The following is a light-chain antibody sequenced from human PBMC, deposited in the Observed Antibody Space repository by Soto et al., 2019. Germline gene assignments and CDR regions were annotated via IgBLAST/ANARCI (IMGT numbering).Light chain of an antibody. Sequence: SSELTQPPSVSVAPGKTASISCGGNNIGSKGVHWYQQKPGQAPVLVIYSDTDLPPVIPERFSGSDSANLATLTISRVEAGDESDHYGKVWDSGSAPLVFGGGTKVTV. CDR1: NIGSKG. V-gene: IGLV3-21*01. CDR2: SDT. J-gene: IGLJ2*01. CDR3: KVWDSGSAPLV.